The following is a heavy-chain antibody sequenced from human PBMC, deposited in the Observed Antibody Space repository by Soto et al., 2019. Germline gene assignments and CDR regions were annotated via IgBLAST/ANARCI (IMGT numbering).Heavy chain of an antibody. CDR3: AKDLGSSGFAYYHYYGMDV. V-gene: IGHV3-30*18. CDR1: GFSFISYA. CDR2: ISYDGSSA. J-gene: IGHJ6*02. D-gene: IGHD6-19*01. Sequence: GGSLRLSCAASGFSFISYAIHWVRQAPGKGLEWVGVISYDGSSAFYADSVRGRFTISRDNSKHTLDLQMDSLRAEDTATYYCAKDLGSSGFAYYHYYGMDVWGQGTTVTVSS.